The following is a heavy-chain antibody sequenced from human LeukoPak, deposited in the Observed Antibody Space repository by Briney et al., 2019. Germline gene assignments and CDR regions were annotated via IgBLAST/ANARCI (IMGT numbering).Heavy chain of an antibody. CDR3: ASAPYYHDNLFDH. D-gene: IGHD3-22*01. CDR2: VYYSGST. CDR1: GGSISSYY. Sequence: SETLSLTCTVSGGSISSYYWNWIRQAPGKGLEWIGYVYYSGSTNYNPSLNSRLTISVDTSKSQFSLKLSSVTAADTAVYYCASAPYYHDNLFDHWGQGILVTVSS. J-gene: IGHJ4*02. V-gene: IGHV4-59*01.